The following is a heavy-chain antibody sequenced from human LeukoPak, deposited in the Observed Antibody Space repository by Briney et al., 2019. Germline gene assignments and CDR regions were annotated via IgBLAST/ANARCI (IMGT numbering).Heavy chain of an antibody. Sequence: GGSLRLSCAASGFTFSNYGMHWVRQAPGKGLEWVAFIRYDGSSKFYADSVKGRFTISRDNSKNTLYLQMNSLRAEDTAIYYCAREIAARTHFDSWGQGTLVTVSS. J-gene: IGHJ4*02. CDR2: IRYDGSSK. D-gene: IGHD6-6*01. V-gene: IGHV3-30*02. CDR3: AREIAARTHFDS. CDR1: GFTFSNYG.